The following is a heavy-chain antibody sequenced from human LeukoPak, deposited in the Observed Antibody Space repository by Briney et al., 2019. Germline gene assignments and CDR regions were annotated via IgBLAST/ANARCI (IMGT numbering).Heavy chain of an antibody. J-gene: IGHJ4*02. Sequence: GASVKVSCKVSGYTLTELSMHWVRQAPGKGLEWMGGFDPEDGETIYAQKFQGRVTMTEDTSTDTAYMELSSLRSEDTVVYYCATVANPTVTTFPTDYWGQGTLVTVSS. CDR3: ATVANPTVTTFPTDY. CDR1: GYTLTELS. D-gene: IGHD4-11*01. CDR2: FDPEDGET. V-gene: IGHV1-24*01.